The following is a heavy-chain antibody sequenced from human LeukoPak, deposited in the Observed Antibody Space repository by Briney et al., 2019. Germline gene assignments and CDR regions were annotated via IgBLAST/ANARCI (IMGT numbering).Heavy chain of an antibody. J-gene: IGHJ3*02. Sequence: SETLSLTCAVYGGSFSGYYWSWIRQPPGKGLEWIGYIYYSGSTNYNPSLKSRVTISVDTSKNQFSLKLSSVTAADTAVYYCARQSAEMIDAFDIWGQGTMVTVSS. V-gene: IGHV4-59*08. CDR3: ARQSAEMIDAFDI. D-gene: IGHD5-24*01. CDR2: IYYSGST. CDR1: GGSFSGYY.